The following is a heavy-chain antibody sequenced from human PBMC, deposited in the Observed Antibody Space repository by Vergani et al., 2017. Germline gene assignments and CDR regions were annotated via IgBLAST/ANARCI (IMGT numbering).Heavy chain of an antibody. V-gene: IGHV3-21*01. Sequence: EVQLVESGGGLVKPGGSLRLSCVASGFTFGSYSMNWVPQAPGKGVEWVSFISSSSSYRYYADSVKGRFTISRDNGEYSLLLQMNSLRPEDTAVYYCASGVPGYQLATQYFQHWGQGTLVTVSS. CDR1: GFTFGSYS. D-gene: IGHD2-2*01. J-gene: IGHJ1*01. CDR3: ASGVPGYQLATQYFQH. CDR2: ISSSSSYR.